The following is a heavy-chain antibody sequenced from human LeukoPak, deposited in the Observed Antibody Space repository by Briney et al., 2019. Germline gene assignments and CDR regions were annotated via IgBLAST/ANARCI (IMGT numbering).Heavy chain of an antibody. D-gene: IGHD6-19*01. CDR2: VSTSGSYI. Sequence: PGVSLRLSCAVSGFTFGSYSMNWVRQAPGRGLEWVSFVSTSGSYIYYADSVKGRFTISRDNAKNSLYLQMNSLRAEDTAVYYCASQTPRRLPIAVADYFDYWGQGTLVTVSS. CDR3: ASQTPRRLPIAVADYFDY. J-gene: IGHJ4*02. CDR1: GFTFGSYS. V-gene: IGHV3-21*01.